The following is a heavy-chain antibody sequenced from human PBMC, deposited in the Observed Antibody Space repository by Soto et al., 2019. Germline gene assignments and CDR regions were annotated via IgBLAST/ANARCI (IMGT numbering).Heavy chain of an antibody. J-gene: IGHJ4*02. V-gene: IGHV3-7*01. Sequence: GGSLRLSCAASGFTFSTYWMSWVRQTPGKGLEWVANIKQDGSEKYYVDSVKGRFTISRDNAKNSLFLQMNSLRAEDTAVYYCARDRGCGIVVVPASFDYWGQGILVTVSS. D-gene: IGHD2-2*01. CDR1: GFTFSTYW. CDR3: ARDRGCGIVVVPASFDY. CDR2: IKQDGSEK.